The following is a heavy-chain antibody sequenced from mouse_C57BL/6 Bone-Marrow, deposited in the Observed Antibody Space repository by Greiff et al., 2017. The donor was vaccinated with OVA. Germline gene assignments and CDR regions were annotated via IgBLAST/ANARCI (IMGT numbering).Heavy chain of an antibody. CDR3: ARIYYYGSFLDY. Sequence: QVQLKQSGAELVRPGTSVKMSCKASGYTFTNYWIGWAKQRPGHGLEWIGDIYPGGGYTNYNEKFKGKATLTADKSSSTAYMQFSSLTSEDSAIYYCARIYYYGSFLDYWGQGTTLTVSS. CDR2: IYPGGGYT. J-gene: IGHJ2*01. CDR1: GYTFTNYW. V-gene: IGHV1-63*01. D-gene: IGHD1-1*01.